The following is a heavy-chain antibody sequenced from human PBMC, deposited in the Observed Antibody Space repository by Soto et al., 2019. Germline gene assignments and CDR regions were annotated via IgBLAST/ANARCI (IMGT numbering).Heavy chain of an antibody. J-gene: IGHJ5*02. CDR2: INAGNGNT. CDR3: ARLGPYYDFWSGDNWFDP. CDR1: GYTFTSYA. Sequence: ASVKVSCKASGYTFTSYAIHWVRQAPGQRLEWMGWINAGNGNTKYSQKFQGRVTITRDTSASTAYMELSSLRSEDTAVYYCARLGPYYDFWSGDNWFDPWGQGTLVTVSS. V-gene: IGHV1-3*01. D-gene: IGHD3-3*01.